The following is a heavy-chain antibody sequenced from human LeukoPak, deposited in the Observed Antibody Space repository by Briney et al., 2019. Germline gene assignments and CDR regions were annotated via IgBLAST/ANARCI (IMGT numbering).Heavy chain of an antibody. Sequence: GGSLRLSCAASGFTVSSNYMSWVRQAPGKGLEWVSVIYSGGSTYYADSVKGRFTISRDNSKNTLYLQMNSLRAEDTAVYYCARAPGVLLWFGGDDNWFDPWGQGTLVTVSS. J-gene: IGHJ5*02. CDR1: GFTVSSNY. V-gene: IGHV3-66*01. CDR2: IYSGGST. CDR3: ARAPGVLLWFGGDDNWFDP. D-gene: IGHD3-10*01.